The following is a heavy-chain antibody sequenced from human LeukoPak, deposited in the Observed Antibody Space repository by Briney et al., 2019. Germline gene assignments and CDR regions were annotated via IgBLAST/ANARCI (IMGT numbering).Heavy chain of an antibody. Sequence: SETLSLTCTVSGGSISSSNYYWGWIRQPPGKGLEWIGYIYHSGSTYYNPSLKSRVTISVDRSKSQFSLKLSSVTAADTAVYYCARESYSSSWYSSYFDYWGQGTLVTVSS. V-gene: IGHV4-39*07. CDR2: IYHSGST. CDR1: GGSISSSNYY. D-gene: IGHD6-13*01. CDR3: ARESYSSSWYSSYFDY. J-gene: IGHJ4*02.